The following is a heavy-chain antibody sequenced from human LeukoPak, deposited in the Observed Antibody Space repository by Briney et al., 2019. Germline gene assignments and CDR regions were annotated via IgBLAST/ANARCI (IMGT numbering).Heavy chain of an antibody. V-gene: IGHV1-2*02. CDR1: GYTFTGYY. CDR2: INPNSGGT. D-gene: IGHD6-19*01. J-gene: IGHJ4*02. Sequence: ASVKVSCKASGYTFTGYYMHWVRQAPGQGLEWMGWINPNSGGTNYAQKFQGRVTMTRDTSISTAYMELSRLRSDDTAVYYCARENLLYSSGWDWGQGTLVTVSS. CDR3: ARENLLYSSGWD.